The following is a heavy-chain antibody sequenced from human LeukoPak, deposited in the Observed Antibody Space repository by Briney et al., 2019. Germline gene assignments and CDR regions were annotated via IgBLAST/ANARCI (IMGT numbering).Heavy chain of an antibody. V-gene: IGHV3-7*04. Sequence: GGSLRLSCAASGFTFSNYWMSWVRQAPGKGLEWVANIKHDGSETHYVASVKGRFTISRDNAKKSPDLQMHSLRAEDTAVYYCARIIEGEQLALDCWGQGTLATVSS. CDR1: GFTFSNYW. D-gene: IGHD6-13*01. CDR3: ARIIEGEQLALDC. CDR2: IKHDGSET. J-gene: IGHJ4*02.